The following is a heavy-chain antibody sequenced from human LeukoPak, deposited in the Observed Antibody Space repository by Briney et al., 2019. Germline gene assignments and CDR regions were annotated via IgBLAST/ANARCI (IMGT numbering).Heavy chain of an antibody. CDR2: IIPILGIA. CDR3: ARDFSTGTTDY. Sequence: SVKVSCKASGGTFSSYAISWVRQAPGQGLEWMGRIIPILGIANYAQKFQGRVTITADKSTSTAYMELSGLRSEDTAVYYCARDFSTGTTDYWGQGTLVTVSS. J-gene: IGHJ4*02. V-gene: IGHV1-69*04. CDR1: GGTFSSYA. D-gene: IGHD1-1*01.